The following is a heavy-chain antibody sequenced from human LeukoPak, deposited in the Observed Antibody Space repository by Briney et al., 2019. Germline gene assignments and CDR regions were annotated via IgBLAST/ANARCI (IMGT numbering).Heavy chain of an antibody. CDR3: ARESDDSSTSSKSYYFDY. Sequence: GASVKVSCKASGGTFSSYAISWVRQAPGQGLEWMGGIIPIFGTANYAQKFQGRVTITADESTSTAYMELSSLRSEDTAVYYCARESDDSSTSSKSYYFDYWGQGTLVTVSS. CDR2: IIPIFGTA. D-gene: IGHD2-2*01. V-gene: IGHV1-69*13. J-gene: IGHJ4*02. CDR1: GGTFSSYA.